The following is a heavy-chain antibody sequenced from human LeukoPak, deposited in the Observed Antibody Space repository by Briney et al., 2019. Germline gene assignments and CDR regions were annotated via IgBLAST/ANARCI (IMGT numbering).Heavy chain of an antibody. D-gene: IGHD2-8*01. CDR2: IEQDGSEK. CDR1: GFPFSSNW. Sequence: PGGSLRLSCAASGFPFSSNWMSWVRQAPGNGLEWVANIEQDGSEKSYVDSVKGRFTISRDNAKSSLYLQMNSLTAEDTAVYYCAKSGNGFGSWGQGALVTVSS. CDR3: AKSGNGFGS. V-gene: IGHV3-7*01. J-gene: IGHJ4*02.